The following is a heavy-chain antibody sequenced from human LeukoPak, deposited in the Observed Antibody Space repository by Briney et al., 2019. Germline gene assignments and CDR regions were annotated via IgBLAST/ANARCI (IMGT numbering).Heavy chain of an antibody. V-gene: IGHV1-18*01. Sequence: ASVKVSCKASGYTFTSYGISWVRQAPGQGLEWMGWISAYNGNTNYAQKLQGRVTMTTDTSTSTVYMELSSLRSEDTAVYYCARGIRGVIEEDWFDPWGQGTLVIVSS. D-gene: IGHD3-10*01. CDR2: ISAYNGNT. J-gene: IGHJ5*02. CDR3: ARGIRGVIEEDWFDP. CDR1: GYTFTSYG.